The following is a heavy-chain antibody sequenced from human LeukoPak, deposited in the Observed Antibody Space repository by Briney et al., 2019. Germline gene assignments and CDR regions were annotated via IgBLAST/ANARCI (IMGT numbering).Heavy chain of an antibody. Sequence: PGGSLRLSCAASGFTFSSYAMSWVRQAPGKGLEGVSAISSSGAYIYYADSVKGRFTISRDNVKNSLYLQLNSLRAEDTAVYYCARDEGRAGEYNFDYWGQGTLVTVSS. J-gene: IGHJ4*02. CDR3: ARDEGRAGEYNFDY. CDR2: ISSSGAYI. CDR1: GFTFSSYA. V-gene: IGHV3-21*06. D-gene: IGHD3-16*01.